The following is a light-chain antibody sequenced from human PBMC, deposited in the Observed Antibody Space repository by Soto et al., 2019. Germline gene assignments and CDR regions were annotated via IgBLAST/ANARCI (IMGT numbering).Light chain of an antibody. CDR2: EVT. CDR1: SSDVGGYNY. J-gene: IGLJ3*02. V-gene: IGLV2-8*01. Sequence: QSALTQPPSASGSPGQSVTISCTGTSSDVGGYNYVSWYQQHPGKVPKLMIYEVTKRPSGVPDRFSCSKSGNTASLTVSGLQAEDEADYYCSSYAGSNILVFGGGTKLTVL. CDR3: SSYAGSNILV.